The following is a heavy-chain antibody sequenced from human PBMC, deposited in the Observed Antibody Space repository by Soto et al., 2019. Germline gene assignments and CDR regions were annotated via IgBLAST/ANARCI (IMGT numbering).Heavy chain of an antibody. D-gene: IGHD2-2*02. J-gene: IGHJ5*02. V-gene: IGHV1-18*01. Sequence: QVQLVQSGAEVKKPGASVKVSCKASGYTFTSYGINWVRQAPGQGFEWLGWISAHNGATNYAQKLQGRATLTTDTSTSTAYMELRSLRSDDTAIYYCARWPDCSRTSCYTEWFDPWGQGTLVTVSS. CDR3: ARWPDCSRTSCYTEWFDP. CDR2: ISAHNGAT. CDR1: GYTFTSYG.